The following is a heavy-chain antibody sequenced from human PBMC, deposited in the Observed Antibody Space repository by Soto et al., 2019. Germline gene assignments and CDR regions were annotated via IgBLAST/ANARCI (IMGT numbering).Heavy chain of an antibody. J-gene: IGHJ4*02. D-gene: IGHD5-12*01. CDR1: GFTFSSYA. CDR2: ISGSGGST. Sequence: GGSLRLSCAVSGFTFSSYAMSWVRQAPGKGLEWVSAISGSGGSTYYADSVKGRFTISRDNSKNTLYLQMNSLRAEDTAVYYCANTPVSGYYYFDYWGQGTLVTVSS. V-gene: IGHV3-23*01. CDR3: ANTPVSGYYYFDY.